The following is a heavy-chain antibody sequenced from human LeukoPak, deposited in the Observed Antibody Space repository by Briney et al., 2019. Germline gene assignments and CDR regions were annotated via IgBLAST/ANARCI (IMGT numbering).Heavy chain of an antibody. CDR2: IYYSGST. D-gene: IGHD2-2*01. V-gene: IGHV4-59*01. CDR3: ARRAIVVVPAAPADAFDI. J-gene: IGHJ3*02. Sequence: PSETLSPTCTVSGASISNYYWSWIRQPPGRGLEWIGYIYYSGSTNYNPSLKSRVTISVDTSKNQSSLKLNSVTAADTAVYYCARRAIVVVPAAPADAFDIWGQGTMVTVSS. CDR1: GASISNYY.